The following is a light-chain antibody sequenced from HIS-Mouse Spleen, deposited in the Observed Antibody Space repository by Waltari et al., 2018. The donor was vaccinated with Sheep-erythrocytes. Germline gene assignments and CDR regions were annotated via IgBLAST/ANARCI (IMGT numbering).Light chain of an antibody. CDR2: YVS. J-gene: IGLJ3*02. CDR1: SSDVGGYTY. CDR3: SSYTSSSTWV. V-gene: IGLV2-14*03. Sequence: QSALTQPASVSGSPGQSITISCTGTSSDVGGYTYVSWYQQHPGKAPKLMIYYVSNRPSGVSNRFSGSKSGNTASLTISGLQAEDEADYYCSSYTSSSTWVFGGGTKLTVL.